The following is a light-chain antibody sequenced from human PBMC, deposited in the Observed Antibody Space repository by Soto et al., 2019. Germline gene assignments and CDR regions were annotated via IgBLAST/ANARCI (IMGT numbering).Light chain of an antibody. J-gene: IGKJ1*01. CDR3: QEYGSSRT. Sequence: EIVLTQSPGTLSLSPGEKVTLSCRASQSVRSNYLAWYQQRPGQAPRLLIYGASSRATAIPDRFSGSGSGTDFTLTISRLEPEDFAVYDCQEYGSSRTFGQGSRVEIK. CDR1: QSVRSNY. V-gene: IGKV3-20*01. CDR2: GAS.